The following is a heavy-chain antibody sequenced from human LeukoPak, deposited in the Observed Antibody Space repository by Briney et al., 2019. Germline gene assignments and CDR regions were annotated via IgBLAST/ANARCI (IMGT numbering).Heavy chain of an antibody. V-gene: IGHV3-9*01. J-gene: IGHJ4*02. CDR3: ARAPREGFSGSYHDY. D-gene: IGHD1-26*01. CDR1: GFTFDDYA. CDR2: ISWNSGSI. Sequence: PGRSLRLSCAASGFTFDDYAMHWVRQAPGKGLEWVSGISWNSGSIGYADSVKGRFTISRDNSKNTLYLQMNSLRAEDTAVYYCARAPREGFSGSYHDYWGQGTLVTVSS.